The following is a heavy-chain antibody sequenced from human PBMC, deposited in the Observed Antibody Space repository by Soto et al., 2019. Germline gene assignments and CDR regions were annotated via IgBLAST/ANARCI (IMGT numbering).Heavy chain of an antibody. V-gene: IGHV3-23*01. CDR2: IDGSGGGT. Sequence: EVQMLQSGGGLAQPGGSLRLSCVGSGFRFNTYALGWVRQAPGKGLEWVSDIDGSGGGTNYAGSVKGRFNISRDNSKNTLYLQMNSLRVEDTATYYCAKRSGSHWGQGALVTVSS. CDR1: GFRFNTYA. D-gene: IGHD3-10*01. J-gene: IGHJ4*02. CDR3: AKRSGSH.